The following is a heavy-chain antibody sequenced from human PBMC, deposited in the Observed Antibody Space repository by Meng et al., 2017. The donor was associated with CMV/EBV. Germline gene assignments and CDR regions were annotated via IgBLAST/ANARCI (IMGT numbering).Heavy chain of an antibody. CDR3: ARSSGYKGFLDY. D-gene: IGHD5-12*01. J-gene: IGHJ4*02. V-gene: IGHV4-39*07. CDR2: IYYSGTT. Sequence: SETLSLTCNVSGASISSMIYYWGWIRQSPGKGLEWIGSIYYSGTTYHSPSFKSRVTLSIDTAKNQFSMSLRSVSVADTAVYYCARSSGYKGFLDYWGLGMQVTVSS. CDR1: GASISSMIYY.